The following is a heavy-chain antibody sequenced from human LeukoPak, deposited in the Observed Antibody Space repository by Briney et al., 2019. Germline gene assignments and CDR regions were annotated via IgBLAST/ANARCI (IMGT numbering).Heavy chain of an antibody. D-gene: IGHD1-20*01. V-gene: IGHV1-18*01. CDR2: ISAYNGNT. CDR3: ATVGITGTTWDTFDI. CDR1: GYTFTSYG. J-gene: IGHJ3*02. Sequence: GALVKVSCKASGYTFTSYGISWVRQAPGQGLEWMGWISAYNGNTNYAQKLQGRVTMTTDTSTSTAYMELRSLRSDDTAVYYCATVGITGTTWDTFDIWGQGTMVTVSS.